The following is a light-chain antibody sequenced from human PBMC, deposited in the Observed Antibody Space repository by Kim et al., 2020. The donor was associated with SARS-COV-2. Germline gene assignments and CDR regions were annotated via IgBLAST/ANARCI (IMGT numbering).Light chain of an antibody. V-gene: IGKV1-17*01. CDR1: QGIGSN. Sequence: DIEMTQSPSSLSASVGDRVTITCRASQGIGSNLGWYQQKPGKAPKCLISATSNLQSGVPSRFSGSGSGTEFTLTISSLQPEDFATYFCLQHNGYPRTLGQGTKVEIK. CDR3: LQHNGYPRT. CDR2: ATS. J-gene: IGKJ1*01.